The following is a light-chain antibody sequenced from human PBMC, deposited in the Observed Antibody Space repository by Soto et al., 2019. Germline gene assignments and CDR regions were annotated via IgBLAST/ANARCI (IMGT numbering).Light chain of an antibody. CDR1: QSLLHSNGYNY. CDR3: MQALQTWT. CDR2: LGS. Sequence: DTVMTQSPLSLPVTPGEPASISCRSSQSLLHSNGYNYLDWYLQKPGQSPQLLIYLGSNRASGVPDRFSGSGSGTDFTLKISRVEAEDVGLYYCMQALQTWTFGQGTQV. J-gene: IGKJ1*01. V-gene: IGKV2-28*01.